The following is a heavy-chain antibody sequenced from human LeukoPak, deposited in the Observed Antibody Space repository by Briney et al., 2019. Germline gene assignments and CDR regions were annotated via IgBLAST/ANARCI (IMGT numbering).Heavy chain of an antibody. CDR1: GYTFTSYA. CDR3: ASSPYSNLPLEFYQH. D-gene: IGHD4-11*01. Sequence: ASVKVSCKASGYTFTSYAMHWVRQAPGQRLEWMGWINAGNGNTKYSQKFQGRVTMTTDTPTSTAYMEVRTLRSDDTAFYYCASSPYSNLPLEFYQHWGQGTLVTVSS. J-gene: IGHJ1*01. V-gene: IGHV1-3*01. CDR2: INAGNGNT.